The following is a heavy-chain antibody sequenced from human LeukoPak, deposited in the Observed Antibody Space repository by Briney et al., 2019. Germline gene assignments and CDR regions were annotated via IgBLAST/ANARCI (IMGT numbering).Heavy chain of an antibody. J-gene: IGHJ5*02. D-gene: IGHD3-22*01. CDR3: ARDFLDYYDSSGYYGA. V-gene: IGHV4-39*07. CDR2: IYYSGST. CDR1: GGSISSSSYY. Sequence: SETLSLTCTVSGGSISSSSYYWGWIRQPPGKGLEWIGSIYYSGSTYYNPSLKSRVTISVDTSKNQFSLKLSSVTAADTAVYYCARDFLDYYDSSGYYGAWGQGTLVTVSS.